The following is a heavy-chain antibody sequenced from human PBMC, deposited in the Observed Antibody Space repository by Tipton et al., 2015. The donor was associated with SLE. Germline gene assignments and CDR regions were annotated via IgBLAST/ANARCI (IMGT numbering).Heavy chain of an antibody. Sequence: SLRLSCAASGFIFDLYEMNWVRQAPGKGLEWISFIGTRSYYIYYADSAKGRFTVSRDNANKSLYLQMTRLRVDDTAVYFCARIRTSGSVEGVDRWGQGTLVTVSS. J-gene: IGHJ1*01. CDR3: ARIRTSGSVEGVDR. CDR2: IGTRSYYI. V-gene: IGHV3-21*05. CDR1: GFIFDLYE. D-gene: IGHD1-26*01.